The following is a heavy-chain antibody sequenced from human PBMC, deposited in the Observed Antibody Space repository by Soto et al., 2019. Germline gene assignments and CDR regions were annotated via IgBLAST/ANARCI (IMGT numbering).Heavy chain of an antibody. J-gene: IGHJ5*02. CDR2: IYYSGST. Sequence: QVRLQESGPGLVKPSQTLTLTCTVSGGSISSGGYYWSWIRQHTVKGLEWIGYIYYSGSTYYNPSLKSRVTISVDTSKNQFSLKLSSVTAADTAVYYCARDTKGGNSNPWGQGTQVTVSS. CDR1: GGSISSGGYY. CDR3: ARDTKGGNSNP. V-gene: IGHV4-31*03. D-gene: IGHD1-1*01.